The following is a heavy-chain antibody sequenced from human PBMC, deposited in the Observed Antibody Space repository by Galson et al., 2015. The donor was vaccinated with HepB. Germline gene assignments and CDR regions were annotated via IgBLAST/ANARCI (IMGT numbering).Heavy chain of an antibody. CDR1: GFTFSSYA. D-gene: IGHD2-2*02. Sequence: SLRLSCAASGFTFSSYAMHWVRQAPGKGLEWVAVISYDGSNKYYADSVKGRFTISRDNSKNTLYLQMNSLRAEDTAVYYCARDPRYCSSTSCYTPAGYFQHWGQGTLVTVSS. J-gene: IGHJ1*01. CDR3: ARDPRYCSSTSCYTPAGYFQH. CDR2: ISYDGSNK. V-gene: IGHV3-30-3*01.